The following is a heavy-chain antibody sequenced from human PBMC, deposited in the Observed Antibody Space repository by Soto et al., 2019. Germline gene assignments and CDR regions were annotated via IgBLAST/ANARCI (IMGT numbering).Heavy chain of an antibody. D-gene: IGHD6-19*01. CDR1: GGSISSYY. CDR3: ARVRWTVAGPGHFDY. V-gene: IGHV4-59*01. CDR2: IYYSGST. Sequence: SETLSLTCTVSGGSISSYYWSWIRQPPGKGLEWIGYIYYSGSTNYNPSLKSRVTISVDTSENQFSLKLSSVTAADTAVYYCARVRWTVAGPGHFDYWGQGTLVTVSS. J-gene: IGHJ4*02.